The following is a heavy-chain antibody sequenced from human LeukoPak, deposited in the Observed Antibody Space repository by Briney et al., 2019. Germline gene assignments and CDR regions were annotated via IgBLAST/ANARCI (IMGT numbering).Heavy chain of an antibody. D-gene: IGHD3-22*01. V-gene: IGHV3-23*01. J-gene: IGHJ4*02. CDR1: GFIFSSYA. CDR2: ISGSGGST. CDR3: AKSLNYYDSSGPFDY. Sequence: GGSLRLSCAASGFIFSSYAMSWVRQAPGKGLEWVSAISGSGGSTYYADSVKRRFTISRDNSKNTLYLQMNSLRAEDTAVYYCAKSLNYYDSSGPFDYWGQGTLVTVSS.